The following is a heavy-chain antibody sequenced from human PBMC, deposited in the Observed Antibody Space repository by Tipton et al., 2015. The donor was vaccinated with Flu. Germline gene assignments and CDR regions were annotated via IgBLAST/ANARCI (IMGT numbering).Heavy chain of an antibody. D-gene: IGHD7-27*01. CDR2: MWFDGSNI. J-gene: IGHJ3*02. CDR3: ATGDFAAFDI. Sequence: SLRLSCAASGFTFGSYGMHWVRQAPGKGLEWVALMWFDGSNIYYADSVKGRFTISRDNGENTLYVQMNSLRAEDTAVYYCATGDFAAFDIWGQGTMVTVSS. CDR1: GFTFGSYG. V-gene: IGHV3-33*03.